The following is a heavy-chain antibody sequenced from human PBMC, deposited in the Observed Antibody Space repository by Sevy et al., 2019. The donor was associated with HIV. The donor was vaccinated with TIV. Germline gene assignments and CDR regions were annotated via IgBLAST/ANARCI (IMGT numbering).Heavy chain of an antibody. J-gene: IGHJ4*02. CDR2: MTHDGSEK. CDR3: ARLRRVDY. V-gene: IGHV3-7*04. Sequence: GGSLRLSCTASGFILSTYWMTCVSQAPGKGLEWGASMTHDGSEKYYVDSVKGRLTISRDNARKSLYLEMNSLSAEDTAVYYCARLRRVDYWGQGALVTVSS. CDR1: GFILSTYW.